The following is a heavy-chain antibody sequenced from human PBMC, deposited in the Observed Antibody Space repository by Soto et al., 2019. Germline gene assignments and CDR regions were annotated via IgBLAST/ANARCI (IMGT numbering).Heavy chain of an antibody. J-gene: IGHJ4*02. CDR2: IYYSGST. D-gene: IGHD3-10*01. CDR3: AGATYYYGSGSYKYFDY. CDR1: GGSISSYY. V-gene: IGHV4-59*01. Sequence: SETLSLTCTVSGGSISSYYWSWIRQPPGKGLEWIGYIYYSGSTNYNPSLKSRVTISVDTSKNQFSLKLSSVTAADTAVYYCAGATYYYGSGSYKYFDYWGQGTLVTVSS.